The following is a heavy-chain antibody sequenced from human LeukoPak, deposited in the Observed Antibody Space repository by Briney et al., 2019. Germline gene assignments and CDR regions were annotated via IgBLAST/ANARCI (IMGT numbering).Heavy chain of an antibody. CDR2: IKQDGSEK. Sequence: GGSLRLSCAASGFAFSSYWMSWVRQAPGKGLEWVANIKQDGSEKYYVDSVKGRFTISRDNAKNSLYLQMNSLRAEDTAVYYCARAFTPHYCDILTGYYSNFDYWGQGTLVTVSS. CDR3: ARAFTPHYCDILTGYYSNFDY. CDR1: GFAFSSYW. D-gene: IGHD3-9*01. V-gene: IGHV3-7*01. J-gene: IGHJ4*02.